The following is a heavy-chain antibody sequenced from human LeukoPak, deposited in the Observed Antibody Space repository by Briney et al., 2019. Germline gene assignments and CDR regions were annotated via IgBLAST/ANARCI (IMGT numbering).Heavy chain of an antibody. V-gene: IGHV1-18*01. Sequence: GASVKVSCKASGYTFTSYGISWVRQAPGQGLEWMGWISAYNGNTNYAQKLQGRVTMTTDTSTSTAYMELRSLRSDDTAVYYCARASKGYSSSWYLTPEYYFDYWGQGTLVTVSS. D-gene: IGHD6-13*01. CDR2: ISAYNGNT. CDR3: ARASKGYSSSWYLTPEYYFDY. CDR1: GYTFTSYG. J-gene: IGHJ4*02.